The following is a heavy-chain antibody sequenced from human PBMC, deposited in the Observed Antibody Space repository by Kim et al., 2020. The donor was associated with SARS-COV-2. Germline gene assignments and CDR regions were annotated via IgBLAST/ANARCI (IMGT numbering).Heavy chain of an antibody. CDR1: GFTFSSYG. V-gene: IGHV3-30*18. Sequence: GGSLRLSCAASGFTFSSYGMHWVRQAPGKGLEWVAVISYDGSNKYYADSVKGRFTISRDNSKNTLYLQMNSLRAEDTAVYYCAKDRIAVAGVDYWGQGTL. D-gene: IGHD6-19*01. CDR2: ISYDGSNK. J-gene: IGHJ4*02. CDR3: AKDRIAVAGVDY.